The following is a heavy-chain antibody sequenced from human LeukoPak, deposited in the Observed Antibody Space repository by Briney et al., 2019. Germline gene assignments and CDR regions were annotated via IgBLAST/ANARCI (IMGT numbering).Heavy chain of an antibody. J-gene: IGHJ4*02. V-gene: IGHV1-2*02. CDR2: INPNSGGT. D-gene: IGHD5-12*01. Sequence: ASVKVSCKASGYIFTGYYMHWVRQAPGQGLEWMGWINPNSGGTNYAQKFQGRVTMTRDTSISTAYMELSRLRSDDTAVYYCARAQDIVATISDYWGQGTLVTVSS. CDR3: ARAQDIVATISDY. CDR1: GYIFTGYY.